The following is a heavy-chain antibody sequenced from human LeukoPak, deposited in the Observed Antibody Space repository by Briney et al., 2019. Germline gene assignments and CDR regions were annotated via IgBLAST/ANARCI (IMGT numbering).Heavy chain of an antibody. J-gene: IGHJ4*02. D-gene: IGHD3-22*01. Sequence: ASVKVSCKASGYTFTGYYMHWVRQAPGQGLEWMGWINPNSGGTNYAQKFQGRVTMTRDTSISTAYMELSRLRSDDTAVYYCARDRYYYDSSGSVDYWGQGALVTVSS. CDR3: ARDRYYYDSSGSVDY. CDR2: INPNSGGT. CDR1: GYTFTGYY. V-gene: IGHV1-2*02.